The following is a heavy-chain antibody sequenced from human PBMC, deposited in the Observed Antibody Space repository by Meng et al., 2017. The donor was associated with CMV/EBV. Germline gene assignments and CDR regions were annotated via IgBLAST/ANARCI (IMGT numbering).Heavy chain of an antibody. CDR3: AKGPTGTADY. Sequence: QVPVAEAGGGVAQPGGSLILACEASGCTFSSYGMHWVRQAPGKGLEWVAFIRYDGSNKYYADSVKGRFTISRDNSKNTLYLQMNSLRAEDTAVYYCAKGPTGTADYWGQGTLVTVSS. V-gene: IGHV3-30*02. J-gene: IGHJ4*02. D-gene: IGHD1-1*01. CDR2: IRYDGSNK. CDR1: GCTFSSYG.